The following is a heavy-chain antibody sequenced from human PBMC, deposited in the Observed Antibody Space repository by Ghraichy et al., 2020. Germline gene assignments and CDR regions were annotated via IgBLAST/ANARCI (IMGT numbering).Heavy chain of an antibody. Sequence: SVKVSCKASGGTFSSYAISWVRQAPGQGLEWMGGIIPIFGTANYAQKFQGRVTITADESTSTAYMELSSLRSEDTAVYYCARDGRYCSGGSCTPSGWFDPWGQGTLVTVSS. D-gene: IGHD2-15*01. CDR1: GGTFSSYA. V-gene: IGHV1-69*13. CDR2: IIPIFGTA. CDR3: ARDGRYCSGGSCTPSGWFDP. J-gene: IGHJ5*02.